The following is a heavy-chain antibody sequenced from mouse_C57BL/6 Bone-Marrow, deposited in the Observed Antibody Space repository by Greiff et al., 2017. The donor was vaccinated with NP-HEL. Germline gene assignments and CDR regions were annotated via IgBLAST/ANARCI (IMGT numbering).Heavy chain of an antibody. D-gene: IGHD1-1*01. V-gene: IGHV1-69*01. Sequence: QVQLQQPGAELVMPGASVKLSCKASGYTFTSYWMHWVKQRPGQGLEWIGEIDPSDSYTNYNQKFKGKSTLTVDKSSSTAYMQLSSLTSEDSAVYYCARRGGSSYVWYFDVWGIGTTVTVSS. CDR2: IDPSDSYT. CDR3: ARRGGSSYVWYFDV. J-gene: IGHJ1*03. CDR1: GYTFTSYW.